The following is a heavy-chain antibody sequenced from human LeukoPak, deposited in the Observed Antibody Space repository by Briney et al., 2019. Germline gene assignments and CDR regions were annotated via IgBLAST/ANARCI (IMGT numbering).Heavy chain of an antibody. J-gene: IGHJ5*02. CDR3: ARDRGYDSSNWFDP. V-gene: IGHV4-59*01. D-gene: IGHD3-3*01. CDR2: IYYSGST. Sequence: TSETLSLTCTVSGGSISSYYWSWLRQPPGKGLEWIGYIYYSGSTNYNPSLKSRVTISVDTSKNQFSLKLSSVTAADTAVYYCARDRGYDSSNWFDPWGQGTLVTVSS. CDR1: GGSISSYY.